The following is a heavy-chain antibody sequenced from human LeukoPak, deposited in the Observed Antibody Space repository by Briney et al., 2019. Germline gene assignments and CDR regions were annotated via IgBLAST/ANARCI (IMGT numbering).Heavy chain of an antibody. CDR2: IYTSGST. Sequence: SETLSLTCTVSGGSISSGSYYWSWIRQPAGKGLEWIGRIYTSGSTNYNPSLKSRVTISVDTSKNQFSLKLSSVTAADTAVYYCARQGGIAAAGTLDYWGQGTLVTVSS. V-gene: IGHV4-61*02. D-gene: IGHD6-13*01. J-gene: IGHJ4*02. CDR1: GGSISSGSYY. CDR3: ARQGGIAAAGTLDY.